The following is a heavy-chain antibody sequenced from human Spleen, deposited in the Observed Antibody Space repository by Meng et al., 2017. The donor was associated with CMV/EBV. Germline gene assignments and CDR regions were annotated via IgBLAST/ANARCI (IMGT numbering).Heavy chain of an antibody. D-gene: IGHD5-24*01. CDR2: INPNSGGT. CDR3: ARDGRPRDGGYNLIGFDY. Sequence: ASVKVSCKASGYTFTGYYMHWVRQAPGQGLEWMGWINPNSGGTNYAQKFQGRVTMTRDTSISTAYMELSRLTSDDTAVYYCARDGRPRDGGYNLIGFDYWGQGTLVTVSS. CDR1: GYTFTGYY. V-gene: IGHV1-2*02. J-gene: IGHJ4*02.